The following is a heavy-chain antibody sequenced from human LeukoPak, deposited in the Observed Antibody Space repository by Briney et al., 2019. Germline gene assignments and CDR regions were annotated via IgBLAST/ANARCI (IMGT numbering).Heavy chain of an antibody. Sequence: ASVKVSCKASGYTFTGYYMHWVRQAPGQGLEWMGWINPNSGGTNYAQKFQGRVTMTRDTSISTAYMELSRLRSDDTAVYYCARIRNDFWSGYYTGGFDYWGQGTLVTVSS. J-gene: IGHJ4*02. D-gene: IGHD3-3*01. V-gene: IGHV1-2*02. CDR2: INPNSGGT. CDR1: GYTFTGYY. CDR3: ARIRNDFWSGYYTGGFDY.